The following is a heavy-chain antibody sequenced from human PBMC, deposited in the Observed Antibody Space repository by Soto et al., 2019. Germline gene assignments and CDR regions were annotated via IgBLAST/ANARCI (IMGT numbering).Heavy chain of an antibody. Sequence: SETLSLTCTVPGGSISSSSYYWGWIRQPPGKGLEWIGSIYYSGSTYYNPSLKSRVTISVDTSKNQFSLKLSSVTAADTAVYYCARGLVVPAARSNWFDPWGQGTLVTVSS. CDR1: GGSISSSSYY. CDR2: IYYSGST. CDR3: ARGLVVPAARSNWFDP. D-gene: IGHD2-2*01. J-gene: IGHJ5*02. V-gene: IGHV4-39*01.